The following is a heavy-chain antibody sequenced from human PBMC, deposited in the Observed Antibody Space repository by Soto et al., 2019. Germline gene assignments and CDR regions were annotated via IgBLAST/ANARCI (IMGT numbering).Heavy chain of an antibody. CDR3: ARRKGDYYDSSGYHYYFDY. CDR2: INPNSGGT. D-gene: IGHD3-22*01. V-gene: IGHV1-2*02. CDR1: GYTFTDYY. J-gene: IGHJ4*02. Sequence: ASVKVSCKASGYTFTDYYVHWVRQAPGQGLEWMGWINPNSGGTKSAQKFQGRVTMTRDTSISTAYMELSRLRSDDTAVYYCARRKGDYYDSSGYHYYFDYWGQGTLVTGSS.